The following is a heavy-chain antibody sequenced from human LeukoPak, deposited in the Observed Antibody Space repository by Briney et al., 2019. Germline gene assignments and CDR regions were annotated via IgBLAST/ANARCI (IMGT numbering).Heavy chain of an antibody. D-gene: IGHD2-2*01. CDR3: ARGSSTRVILYY. Sequence: GGSLRLSCAASGFTFSSYAMSWVRQAPGKGLEWVSAISDSGGSTYYADSVKGRFTISRDNSKNTLYLQMNSLRAEDTAVYYCARGSSTRVILYYWGQGTLVTVSS. J-gene: IGHJ4*02. V-gene: IGHV3-23*01. CDR2: ISDSGGST. CDR1: GFTFSSYA.